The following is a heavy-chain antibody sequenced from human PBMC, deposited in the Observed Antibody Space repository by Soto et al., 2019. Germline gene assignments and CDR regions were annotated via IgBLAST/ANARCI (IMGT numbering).Heavy chain of an antibody. J-gene: IGHJ4*02. D-gene: IGHD2-15*01. V-gene: IGHV3-64D*06. CDR2: INNNGGTT. Sequence: PGGSLRLSCLGSGYTFRNFAMHWVRQAPGKGLEYVSAINNNGGTTYYADSAKGRFTISRDNSKNTLYLQMSSLRVEDTAVYYYVKDRSVGNFGDYFDYWGQGALVTVSS. CDR1: GYTFRNFA. CDR3: VKDRSVGNFGDYFDY.